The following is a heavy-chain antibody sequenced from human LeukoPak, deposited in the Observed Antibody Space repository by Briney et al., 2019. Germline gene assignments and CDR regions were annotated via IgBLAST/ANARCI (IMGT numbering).Heavy chain of an antibody. CDR3: AKCSTWFDP. CDR1: GGSISSYY. CDR2: IYYSGST. Sequence: SETLSLTCTVSGGSISSYYWSWIRQPPGKGLEWIGYIYYSGSTNHNPSLKSRVTISVDTSKNQFSLKLSSVTAADTAVYYCAKCSTWFDPWGQGTLVTVSS. D-gene: IGHD2-2*01. J-gene: IGHJ5*02. V-gene: IGHV4-59*01.